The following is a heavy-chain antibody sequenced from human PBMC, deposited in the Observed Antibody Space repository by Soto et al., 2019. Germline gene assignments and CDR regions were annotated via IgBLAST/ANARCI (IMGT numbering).Heavy chain of an antibody. CDR3: AKEMIAVDAFDF. CDR2: ISYDGSNK. CDR1: GLSFSSYG. D-gene: IGHD3-22*01. Sequence: PGGSLGLSCAASGLSFSSYGMHWVRQAPGKGLEWVTLISYDGSNKYYADSVKGRFTISRDNSKNTLYLQMNSLRAEDTAVYYCAKEMIAVDAFDFWGQGTMVTVSS. J-gene: IGHJ3*01. V-gene: IGHV3-30*18.